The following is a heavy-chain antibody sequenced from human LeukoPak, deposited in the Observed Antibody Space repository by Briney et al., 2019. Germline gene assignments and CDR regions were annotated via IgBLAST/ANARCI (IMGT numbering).Heavy chain of an antibody. CDR1: GGSISNYY. Sequence: SETLSLTCTISGGSISNYYWSWIRQPPGKGLEWIGYIYYSGSTYYNPSLKSRVIISLDTSNNQFSLKLNSVTAADTAVYYCARAGYSFGTGYYFDYWGQGTLVTVSS. CDR2: IYYSGST. D-gene: IGHD5-18*01. CDR3: ARAGYSFGTGYYFDY. V-gene: IGHV4-59*08. J-gene: IGHJ4*02.